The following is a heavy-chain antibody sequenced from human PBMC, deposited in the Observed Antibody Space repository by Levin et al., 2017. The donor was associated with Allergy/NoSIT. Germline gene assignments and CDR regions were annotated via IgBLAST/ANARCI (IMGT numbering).Heavy chain of an antibody. J-gene: IGHJ5*02. D-gene: IGHD2-15*01. CDR2: IIPIFGTA. CDR1: GGTFSSYA. V-gene: IGHV1-69*01. Sequence: PGGSLRLSCKASGGTFSSYAISWVRQAPGHGLEWMGGIIPIFGTANYAQKFQGRVTITADESTSTAYMELSSLRSEDTAVYYCAREQQVVVAATPIPLIWCDPWGQGALVTVSS. CDR3: AREQQVVVAATPIPLIWCDP.